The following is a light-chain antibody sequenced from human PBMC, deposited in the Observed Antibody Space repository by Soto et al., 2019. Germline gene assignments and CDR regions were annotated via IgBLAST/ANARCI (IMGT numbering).Light chain of an antibody. V-gene: IGKV3-20*01. CDR2: GAS. J-gene: IGKJ3*01. CDR1: QSVSSSY. CDR3: QQYGSPPIT. Sequence: EIVLTQSPGTLSLSPGERATLSCRASQSVSSSYLAWYQQKPGQAPRLLIYGASSRATGIPDRFSGSGSGTDFTLTISILEPEDFAVYYCQQYGSPPITFGPGTKVDIK.